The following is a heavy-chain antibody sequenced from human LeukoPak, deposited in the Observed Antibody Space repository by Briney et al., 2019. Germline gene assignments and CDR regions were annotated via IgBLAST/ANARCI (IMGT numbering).Heavy chain of an antibody. V-gene: IGHV1-69*13. CDR2: IIPIFGTA. J-gene: IGHJ4*02. Sequence: SVKVSCKASGYTFTEYGISWVRQAPGQGLEWMGGIIPIFGTANYAQKFQGRVTITADESTSTAYMELSSLRSEDTAVYYCARARYGGNSGIDYWGQGTLVTVSS. CDR3: ARARYGGNSGIDY. D-gene: IGHD4-23*01. CDR1: GYTFTEYG.